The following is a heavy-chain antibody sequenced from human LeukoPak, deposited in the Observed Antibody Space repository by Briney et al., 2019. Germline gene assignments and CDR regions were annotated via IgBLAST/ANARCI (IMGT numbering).Heavy chain of an antibody. J-gene: IGHJ3*02. CDR3: ARWERITARDAFDI. Sequence: SETLSLTCTVSGGSISSYYWSWIRQPPGKGLEWIGYIYYSGSTNYNPSLKSRVTISVDTSKNQFSLKLSSVTAADTAVYYCARWERITARDAFDIWGQGTMVTVSS. CDR2: IYYSGST. V-gene: IGHV4-59*01. CDR1: GGSISSYY. D-gene: IGHD3-10*01.